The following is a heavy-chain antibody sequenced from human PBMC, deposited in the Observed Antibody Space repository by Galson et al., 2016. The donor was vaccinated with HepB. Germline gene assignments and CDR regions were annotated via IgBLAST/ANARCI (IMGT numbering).Heavy chain of an antibody. CDR3: ARSYRPGGYCSGGSCYAVDY. D-gene: IGHD2-15*01. CDR2: ISSSSSTI. CDR1: RFTLSSYS. J-gene: IGHJ4*02. V-gene: IGHV3-48*02. Sequence: SLRLSCAASRFTLSSYSMNWVRQAPGKGLEWVSYISSSSSTIYYADSVKGRFTISRDNAKNSLYLQMNSLRDGDTAVYYCARSYRPGGYCSGGSCYAVDYWGQGNLATVSS.